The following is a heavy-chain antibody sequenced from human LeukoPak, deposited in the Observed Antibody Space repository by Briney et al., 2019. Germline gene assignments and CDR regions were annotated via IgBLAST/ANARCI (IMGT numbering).Heavy chain of an antibody. Sequence: GGSLRLFCAASGFTFSSYSMNWVRQAPGKGLEWVSSISSSSSYIYYADSVKGRFTISRDNAKNSLYLQMNSLRAEDTAVYYCARDANWNDYAFDIWGQGTMVTVSS. CDR3: ARDANWNDYAFDI. J-gene: IGHJ3*02. D-gene: IGHD1-20*01. CDR2: ISSSSSYI. V-gene: IGHV3-21*01. CDR1: GFTFSSYS.